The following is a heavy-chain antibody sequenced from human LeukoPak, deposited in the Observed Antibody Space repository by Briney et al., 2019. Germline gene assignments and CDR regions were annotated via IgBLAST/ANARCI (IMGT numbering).Heavy chain of an antibody. CDR3: ARDLTPEDGDY. Sequence: PSGTLSLTCTVSGGSISGYYWSWIRQPPGKGLEWIGYIYYSGSTNYNPSLKSRVTISVDTSKNQFSLKLSSVTAADTAVYYCARDLTPEDGDYWGQGTLVTVSS. D-gene: IGHD5-24*01. V-gene: IGHV4-59*12. J-gene: IGHJ4*02. CDR2: IYYSGST. CDR1: GGSISGYY.